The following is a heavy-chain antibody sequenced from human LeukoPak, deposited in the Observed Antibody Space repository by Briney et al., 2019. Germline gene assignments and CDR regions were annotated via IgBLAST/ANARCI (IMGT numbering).Heavy chain of an antibody. V-gene: IGHV3-21*01. CDR1: GFTFSSYS. J-gene: IGHJ4*02. D-gene: IGHD3-10*01. CDR3: ARDPTTYGSGSYYYYFEY. Sequence: GGSLRLSCAASGFTFSSYSMNWVRQAPGKGLEWVSSISSSGSYIYYADSVKGRFTISRDNAKNSLHLQMNSLRAEDTAVYYCARDPTTYGSGSYYYYFEYWGQGTLVTVSS. CDR2: ISSSGSYI.